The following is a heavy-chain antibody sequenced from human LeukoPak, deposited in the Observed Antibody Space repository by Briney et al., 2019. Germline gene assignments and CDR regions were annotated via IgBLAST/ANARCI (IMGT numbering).Heavy chain of an antibody. D-gene: IGHD3-3*01. CDR2: ISYDGNNK. CDR1: GFTSSSYA. J-gene: IGHJ4*02. Sequence: GRSLRPSCAASGFTSSSYAMHWVRQAPGKGLEWVAVISYDGNNKYYADSVKGRFTISRDNSKNTLYLQMNSLRAEDTAVYYCASSLEWLSDIDYWGQGTLVTISS. V-gene: IGHV3-30*04. CDR3: ASSLEWLSDIDY.